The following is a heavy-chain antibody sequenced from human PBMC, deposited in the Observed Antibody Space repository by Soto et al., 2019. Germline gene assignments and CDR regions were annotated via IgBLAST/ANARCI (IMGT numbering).Heavy chain of an antibody. J-gene: IGHJ4*02. CDR3: AKDLSGSSDY. D-gene: IGHD3-3*01. Sequence: QVQLVASGGGVVQPGRSLRLSCAASGFTFSSYGMHWVRQAPGKGLEWVAVISYDGSNKYYADSVKGRFTISRDNSKNTPYLQMYSLRAEDTAVYYCAKDLSGSSDYWGQGTLVTVSS. V-gene: IGHV3-30*18. CDR2: ISYDGSNK. CDR1: GFTFSSYG.